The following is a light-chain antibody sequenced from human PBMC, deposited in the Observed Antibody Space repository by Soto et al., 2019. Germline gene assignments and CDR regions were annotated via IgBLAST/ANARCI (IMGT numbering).Light chain of an antibody. CDR3: QQYGSSPT. CDR2: GAS. Sequence: EIVLTQSPGPLSLSPGERATLSCRASQSVSSSYLAWYQQKPGQAPRLLLSGASTRATDIPDRFSGSGSGTDLTLTISRLEPEDFAVYYCQQYGSSPTFGGGTKVDIK. V-gene: IGKV3-20*01. CDR1: QSVSSSY. J-gene: IGKJ4*01.